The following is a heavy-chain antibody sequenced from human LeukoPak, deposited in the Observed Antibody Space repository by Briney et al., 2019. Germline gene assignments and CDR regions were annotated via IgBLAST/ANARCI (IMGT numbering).Heavy chain of an antibody. D-gene: IGHD2-2*01. Sequence: ASVKVSCKASGYTFTSYGISWVRQAPGQGLEWMRWISAYNGNTNYAQKLQGRVTMTTDTSTSTAYMELRSLRSDDTAVYYCARDGVVVVPAARGFDYWGQGTLVTVSS. V-gene: IGHV1-18*01. CDR3: ARDGVVVVPAARGFDY. CDR1: GYTFTSYG. J-gene: IGHJ4*02. CDR2: ISAYNGNT.